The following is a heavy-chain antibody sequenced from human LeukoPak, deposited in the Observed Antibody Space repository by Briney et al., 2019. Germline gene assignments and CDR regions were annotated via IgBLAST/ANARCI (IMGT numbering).Heavy chain of an antibody. Sequence: PSETLSLTCTVSGGSISSYYWSWIRQPTGKGLEWIGHIYYSGSTNYNPSLKSRVTISVDTSQNQFSLKLSSVTAADTAVYYCARGSPYSSSSAGWFDPWGQGTLVTVSS. CDR1: GGSISSYY. J-gene: IGHJ5*02. V-gene: IGHV4-59*08. D-gene: IGHD6-6*01. CDR3: ARGSPYSSSSAGWFDP. CDR2: IYYSGST.